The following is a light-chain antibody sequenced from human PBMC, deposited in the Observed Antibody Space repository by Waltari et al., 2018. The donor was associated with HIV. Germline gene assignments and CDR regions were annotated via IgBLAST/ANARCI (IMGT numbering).Light chain of an antibody. CDR3: CSYAGSSAVV. Sequence: QSALTQPASVSGSPGQSITISCTGTSSDVGNYNIVSWYQQHPGKVPKVMIYEVSKRPSGVSNRFSGSKSGNRASLTISGLQAEDEADYYCCSYAGSSAVVFGGGTKLTVL. CDR1: SSDVGNYNI. V-gene: IGLV2-23*02. J-gene: IGLJ2*01. CDR2: EVS.